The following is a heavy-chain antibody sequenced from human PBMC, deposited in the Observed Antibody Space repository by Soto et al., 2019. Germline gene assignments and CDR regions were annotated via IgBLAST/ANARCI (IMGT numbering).Heavy chain of an antibody. J-gene: IGHJ4*02. D-gene: IGHD3-22*01. CDR1: GFTFNYYA. V-gene: IGHV1-3*01. Sequence: ASVKVSCKKSGFTFNYYALHWVRQVPGQGLEWMGWINPINDTTKYSQRFQGRITITRDTSANTGHMELNSLRPEDTAVYYCARGRFYDPSGAFQYYDFLGQGTLVTVSS. CDR2: INPINDTT. CDR3: ARGRFYDPSGAFQYYDF.